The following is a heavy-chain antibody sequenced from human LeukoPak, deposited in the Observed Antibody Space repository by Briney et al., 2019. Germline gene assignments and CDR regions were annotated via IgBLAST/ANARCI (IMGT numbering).Heavy chain of an antibody. CDR1: GGSTTSRY. V-gene: IGHV4-59*11. J-gene: IGHJ4*02. CDR2: ISYTGST. Sequence: ETLSLTCTVSGGSTTSRYWSWIRQPPGKGLEWIGYISYTGSTNYIPSLKSRVTISVDTSKNQFSLRLTSVTAADTAVYYCARVLSSYYYDSSGYHYFDYWGQGTLVTVSS. D-gene: IGHD3-22*01. CDR3: ARVLSSYYYDSSGYHYFDY.